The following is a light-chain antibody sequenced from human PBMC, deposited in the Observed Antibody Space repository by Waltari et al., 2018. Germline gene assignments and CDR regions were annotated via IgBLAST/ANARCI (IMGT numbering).Light chain of an antibody. J-gene: IGLJ2*01. V-gene: IGLV1-44*01. Sequence: QAPRTAPNFPNFRKCQRHPGVPDRCSGSKSGTSASLAISGLQSEDEADYYCAAWDDSLNGPVFGGGTKLTVL. CDR2: RKC. CDR3: AAWDDSLNGPV.